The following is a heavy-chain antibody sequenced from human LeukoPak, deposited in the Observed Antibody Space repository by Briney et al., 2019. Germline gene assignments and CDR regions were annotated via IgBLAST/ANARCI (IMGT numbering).Heavy chain of an antibody. CDR1: GGSISSSSYY. Sequence: SETLSLTCTVSGGSISSSSYYWSWIRQPPGKGLEWIGEINHSGSTNYNPSLKSRVSISVDTSKNQFSLKLSSVTAADTAVYYCARAGYYYGSGSYWYWGQGTLVTVSS. V-gene: IGHV4-39*07. CDR2: INHSGST. D-gene: IGHD3-10*01. J-gene: IGHJ4*02. CDR3: ARAGYYYGSGSYWY.